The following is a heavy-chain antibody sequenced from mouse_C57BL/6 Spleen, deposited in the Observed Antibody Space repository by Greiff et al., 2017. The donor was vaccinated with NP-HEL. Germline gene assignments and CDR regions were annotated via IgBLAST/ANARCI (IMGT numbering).Heavy chain of an antibody. CDR2: ISSGGSYT. V-gene: IGHV5-6*01. CDR1: GFTFSSYG. J-gene: IGHJ1*03. CDR3: ARGHYGSSYRYFDV. Sequence: EVNLVESGGDLVKPGGSLKLSCAASGFTFSSYGMSWVRQTPDKRLEWVATISSGGSYTYYPDSVKGRFTISRDNAKNTLYLQMSSLKSEDTAMYYCARGHYGSSYRYFDVWGTGTTVTVSS. D-gene: IGHD1-1*01.